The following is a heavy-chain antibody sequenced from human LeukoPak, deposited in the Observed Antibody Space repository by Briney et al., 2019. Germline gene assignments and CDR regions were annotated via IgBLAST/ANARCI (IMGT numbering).Heavy chain of an antibody. J-gene: IGHJ4*02. CDR2: ISYDGSNK. D-gene: IGHD3-3*01. V-gene: IGHV3-30*19. Sequence: GGSLRLSCAASGFTFSSYGMHWVRQAPGKGLEWVAVISYDGSNKYYADSVKGRFTISRDNSKNTLYLQMNSLRAEDTAVYYCAREYAPSGYYPFDYWGQGTLVTVSS. CDR1: GFTFSSYG. CDR3: AREYAPSGYYPFDY.